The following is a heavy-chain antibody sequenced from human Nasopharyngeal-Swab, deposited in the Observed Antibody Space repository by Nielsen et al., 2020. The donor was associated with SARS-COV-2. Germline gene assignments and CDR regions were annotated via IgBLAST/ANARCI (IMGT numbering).Heavy chain of an antibody. CDR2: ISSSSSYI. D-gene: IGHD2-2*01. CDR3: ARELSGYCSSPLGCYCYGMDA. J-gene: IGHJ6*02. Sequence: GGSLRLSCAASGFTFSSYSMNWVRQAPGKGLEWVSSISSSSSYIYYADSVKGRFTISRDNAKNSLYLQMNSLRAEDTAVYYCARELSGYCSSPLGCYCYGMDAWGQGTTVTVSS. CDR1: GFTFSSYS. V-gene: IGHV3-21*01.